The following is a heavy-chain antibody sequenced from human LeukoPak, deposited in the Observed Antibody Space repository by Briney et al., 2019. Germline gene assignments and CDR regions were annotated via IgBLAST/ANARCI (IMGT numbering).Heavy chain of an antibody. D-gene: IGHD5-24*01. CDR2: FNHSGST. V-gene: IGHV4-34*01. CDR1: GGSFSGYY. CDR3: ARERGRDGYKTFDY. J-gene: IGHJ4*02. Sequence: RSWETLSLTCAVYGGSFSGYYWSWIRQPPGKGLEWIGEFNHSGSTNYSPSLKSRVTISADTSKNQFSLKLSSVIAADTAVYYCARERGRDGYKTFDYWGQGTLVTVSS.